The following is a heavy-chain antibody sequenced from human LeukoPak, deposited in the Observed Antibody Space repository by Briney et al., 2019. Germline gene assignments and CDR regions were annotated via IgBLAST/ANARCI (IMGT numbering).Heavy chain of an antibody. CDR3: ARALPIDY. CDR1: GFTFSSYA. Sequence: TGGSLRLSCAASGFTFSSYALNWVRQAPGKGLEWVSYISSSGTTVYCPASVKGRFTISRDNAENSLYLQINSLRDEDTAVYYCARALPIDYWGQGTLVTVSP. J-gene: IGHJ4*02. V-gene: IGHV3-48*03. CDR2: ISSSGTTV.